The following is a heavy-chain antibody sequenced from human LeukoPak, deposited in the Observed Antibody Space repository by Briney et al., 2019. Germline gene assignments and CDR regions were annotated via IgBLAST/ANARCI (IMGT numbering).Heavy chain of an antibody. V-gene: IGHV4-39*02. CDR2: IYYSGST. CDR3: ARESTAPYDSSGYYNV. CDR1: GGSISSSSYD. D-gene: IGHD3-22*01. J-gene: IGHJ4*02. Sequence: SETLSLTCTVSGGSISSSSYDWGWIRQPPGKGLEWIGSIYYSGSTYYNPSLKSRVTISVDTSKNQFSLKLSSVTAADTAVYYCARESTAPYDSSGYYNVWGQGTLVTVSS.